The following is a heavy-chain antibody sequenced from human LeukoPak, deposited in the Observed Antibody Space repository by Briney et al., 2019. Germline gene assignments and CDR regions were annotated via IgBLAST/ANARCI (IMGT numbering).Heavy chain of an antibody. J-gene: IGHJ4*02. CDR2: ISGSGGST. Sequence: GGSLRLSCAASGFTFSSYAMSWVRQAPGKGLEWVSVISGSGGSTYYADSVKGRFTISRDNSKNTLYLQVNSLRAEDTAVYYCTTVNTPGATKVYWGQGTLVTVSS. V-gene: IGHV3-23*01. CDR3: TTVNTPGATKVY. CDR1: GFTFSSYA. D-gene: IGHD1-26*01.